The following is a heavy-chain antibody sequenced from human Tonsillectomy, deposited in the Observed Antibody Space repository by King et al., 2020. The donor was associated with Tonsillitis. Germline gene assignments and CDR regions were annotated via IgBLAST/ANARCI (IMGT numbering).Heavy chain of an antibody. CDR3: AEDLGRGYDILTGYYYYYYMDV. Sequence: VQLVESGGGLVQPGGSLRLSCAASGFTFSSYAMSWVRQAPGKGLEWVSAISSSGDNTYYADSVKGRFFISRESYKNTLYLQMNSLRAEDTAVYYCAEDLGRGYDILTGYYYYYYMDVWGKGTTVTVSS. J-gene: IGHJ6*03. D-gene: IGHD3-9*01. CDR2: ISSSGDNT. V-gene: IGHV3-23*04. CDR1: GFTFSSYA.